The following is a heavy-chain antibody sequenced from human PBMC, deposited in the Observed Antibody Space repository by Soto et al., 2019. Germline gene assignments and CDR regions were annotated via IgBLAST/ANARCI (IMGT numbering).Heavy chain of an antibody. CDR1: GYSFTSYW. V-gene: IGHV5-51*01. CDR2: IYPGDSDT. J-gene: IGHJ6*03. Sequence: GXSLNIYCKGSGYSFTSYWIGWLRQMPVKVLEWMGIIYPGDSDTRYSPSFQGQVTISADKSISTAYLQWSSLKASDTAMYYCARHPLPSPRQKADYYYYMDVWGKGTTVTVSS. D-gene: IGHD6-6*01. CDR3: ARHPLPSPRQKADYYYYMDV.